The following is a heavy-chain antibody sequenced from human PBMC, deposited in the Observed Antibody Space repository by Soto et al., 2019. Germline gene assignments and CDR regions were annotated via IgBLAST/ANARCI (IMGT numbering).Heavy chain of an antibody. CDR3: ARHTKNPYKIDY. V-gene: IGHV3-21*01. J-gene: IGHJ4*02. CDR1: GFSFRSYS. D-gene: IGHD1-1*01. Sequence: GGSLRLSCAASGFSFRSYSMNWVRQAPGKGLEWVSSISSSSSNIYYADSVKGRFTISRDDATNSLYLQMNSLRAEDTAVYYCARHTKNPYKIDYWGQGTLVTVSS. CDR2: ISSSSSNI.